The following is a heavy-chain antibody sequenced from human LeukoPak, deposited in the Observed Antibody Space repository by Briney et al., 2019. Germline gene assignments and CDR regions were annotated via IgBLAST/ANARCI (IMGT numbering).Heavy chain of an antibody. Sequence: GASVKVSCKASGYTFTGYYMHWVRQAPGQGLEWMGWINPNSGGTNYAQKFQGRVTMTRDTSISTAYMELSRLRSDDTAVYYCARDNSGSYHYNWFDPWGQGTLVTVSS. CDR2: INPNSGGT. D-gene: IGHD1-26*01. CDR3: ARDNSGSYHYNWFDP. V-gene: IGHV1-2*02. J-gene: IGHJ5*02. CDR1: GYTFTGYY.